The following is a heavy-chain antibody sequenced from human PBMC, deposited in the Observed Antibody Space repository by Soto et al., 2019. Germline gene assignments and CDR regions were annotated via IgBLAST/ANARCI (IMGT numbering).Heavy chain of an antibody. Sequence: ASVKVSCKASGYTFTNYYIHWVRQAPGQGLEWMGIINPSGGSTWSAQKFQDRVTMTRDTSTSTAYMEVNSLRSADTAVYYCARGGPEMATIGSFDYWGQGTQVTVSS. CDR2: INPSGGST. CDR3: ARGGPEMATIGSFDY. V-gene: IGHV1-46*01. J-gene: IGHJ4*02. CDR1: GYTFTNYY. D-gene: IGHD5-12*01.